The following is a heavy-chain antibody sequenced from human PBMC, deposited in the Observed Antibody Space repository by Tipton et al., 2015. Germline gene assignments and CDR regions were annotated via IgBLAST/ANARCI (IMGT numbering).Heavy chain of an antibody. J-gene: IGHJ4*01. D-gene: IGHD1-26*01. CDR3: ASEGDQSLAAY. CDR2: IVPIYGTT. V-gene: IGHV1-69*06. CDR1: GGTFNSYT. Sequence: QSGAEVKKPGSSVKVSCKASGGTFNSYTVSWVRQAPGQGLEWMGGIVPIYGTTKYLQKFQGRLTITADTFTYTAYMELSGLRSEDSAVYYCASEGDQSLAAYWGQGTLLTVSS.